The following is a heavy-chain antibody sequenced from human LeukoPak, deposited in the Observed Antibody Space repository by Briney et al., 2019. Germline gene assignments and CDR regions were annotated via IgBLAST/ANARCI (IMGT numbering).Heavy chain of an antibody. CDR3: ARNLWFGESSDAFDM. V-gene: IGHV1-2*02. J-gene: IGHJ3*02. D-gene: IGHD3-10*01. CDR2: INPKSGGT. Sequence: ASVKVSCKTSEYTFTGYYMHWVRQAPGQGLEWMGWINPKSGGTNYAQKFRGRVTMTRDTSISTAYMDMSSLRSDDTAVYYCARNLWFGESSDAFDMWGQGTMVTVSS. CDR1: EYTFTGYY.